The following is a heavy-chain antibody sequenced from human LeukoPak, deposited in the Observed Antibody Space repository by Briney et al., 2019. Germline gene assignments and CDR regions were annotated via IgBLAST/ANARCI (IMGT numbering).Heavy chain of an antibody. CDR2: INPNSGGT. V-gene: IGHV1-2*02. Sequence: GASVKVSCKASGYTFTGYYIHWVRQAPGQGLEWMGWINPNSGGTNYAQKFQGRVTMTRDTSISTAYMELSRLRSDDTAVYYCARGRPDIVVVPAAALDYWGQGTLVTVSS. CDR3: ARGRPDIVVVPAAALDY. CDR1: GYTFTGYY. D-gene: IGHD2-2*01. J-gene: IGHJ4*02.